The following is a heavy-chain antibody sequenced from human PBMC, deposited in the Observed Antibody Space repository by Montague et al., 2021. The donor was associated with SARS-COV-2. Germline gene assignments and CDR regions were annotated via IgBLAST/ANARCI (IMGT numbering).Heavy chain of an antibody. J-gene: IGHJ3*02. Sequence: SETLSLTCTVSGGSISSYYWSWIRQPPGKGLEWIGYIYYSGSTNYNPSLKSHVTISVDTSKNQFSLKLSSVTVADTAVYYCARGSGWVGNAFDIWGQGTMVTVSS. D-gene: IGHD6-19*01. V-gene: IGHV4-59*01. CDR2: IYYSGST. CDR3: ARGSGWVGNAFDI. CDR1: GGSISSYY.